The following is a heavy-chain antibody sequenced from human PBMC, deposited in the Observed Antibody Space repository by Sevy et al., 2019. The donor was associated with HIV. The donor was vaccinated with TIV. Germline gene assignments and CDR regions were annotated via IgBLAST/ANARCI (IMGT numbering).Heavy chain of an antibody. V-gene: IGHV3-64D*06. CDR2: LSSENAGSK. CDR3: VKDRIETILWSKGYWFDS. J-gene: IGHJ5*01. D-gene: IGHD3-9*01. Sequence: GGSLRLSCSASGFTFSNYAMHWVRQAPGKGLEYVSGLSSENAGSKNYADSVNGRFTISRDNSKNTLYLQMSSLRTEDTAVYYCVKDRIETILWSKGYWFDSWGQGTLVTVSS. CDR1: GFTFSNYA.